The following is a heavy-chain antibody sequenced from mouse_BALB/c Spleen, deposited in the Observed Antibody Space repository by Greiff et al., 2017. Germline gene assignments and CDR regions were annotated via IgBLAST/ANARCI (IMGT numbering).Heavy chain of an antibody. CDR1: GFTFTDYY. CDR2: IRNKANGYTT. D-gene: IGHD3-3*01. V-gene: IGHV7-3*02. Sequence: VQLKESGGGLVQPGGSLRLSCATSGFTFTDYYMSWVRQPPGKALEWLGFIRNKANGYTTEYSASVKGRFTISRDNSQSILYLQMNTLRAEDSATYYCARDIGGRGFDYWGQGTTLTVSS. CDR3: ARDIGGRGFDY. J-gene: IGHJ2*01.